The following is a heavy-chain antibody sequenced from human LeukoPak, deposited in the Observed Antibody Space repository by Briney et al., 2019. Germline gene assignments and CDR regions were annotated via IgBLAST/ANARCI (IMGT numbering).Heavy chain of an antibody. CDR1: GGSISSGDYY. J-gene: IGHJ5*02. D-gene: IGHD3-22*01. Sequence: TLSLTCTVSGGSISSGDYYWSWIRQPPGKGLEWIGYIYCSGSTYYNPSLKGRVTISVDTSKNQFSLKLSSVTAADTAVYYCARGGTPITMIVVESNWFDPWGQGTRVTVSS. CDR2: IYCSGST. CDR3: ARGGTPITMIVVESNWFDP. V-gene: IGHV4-30-4*01.